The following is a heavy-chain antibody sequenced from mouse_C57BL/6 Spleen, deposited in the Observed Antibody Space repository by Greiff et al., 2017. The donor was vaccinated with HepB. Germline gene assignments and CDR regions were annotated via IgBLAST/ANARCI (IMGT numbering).Heavy chain of an antibody. CDR1: GYTFTSYW. Sequence: QVQLQQPGAELVKPGASVKLSCKASGYTFTSYWMQWVKQRPGQGLEWIGEIDPSDSYTNYNQKFKGKATLTVDTSSSTAYMQLSSLTSEDSAVYYCARSIDYYGSSGYFDVWGTGTTVTVSS. CDR2: IDPSDSYT. D-gene: IGHD1-1*01. V-gene: IGHV1-50*01. J-gene: IGHJ1*03. CDR3: ARSIDYYGSSGYFDV.